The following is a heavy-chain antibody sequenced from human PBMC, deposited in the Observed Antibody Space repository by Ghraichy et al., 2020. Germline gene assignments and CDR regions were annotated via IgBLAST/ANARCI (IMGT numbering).Heavy chain of an antibody. V-gene: IGHV3-7*01. D-gene: IGHD6-19*01. Sequence: ETLSLTCAASGLTFGRSWMNWVRQAPGKGLEWVADIKQDGSETYYVDSVNGRFTISRDNAKNSLYLEMRSLRAEDTAVYYCASGGWYDRHFDLWGRGTLVSVSS. CDR2: IKQDGSET. CDR3: ASGGWYDRHFDL. CDR1: GLTFGRSW. J-gene: IGHJ2*01.